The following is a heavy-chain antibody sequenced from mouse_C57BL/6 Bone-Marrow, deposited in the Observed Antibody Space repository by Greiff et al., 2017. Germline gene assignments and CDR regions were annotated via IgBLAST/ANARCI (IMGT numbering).Heavy chain of an antibody. Sequence: QVQLQQSGPELVKPGASVKLSCKASGYTFTSYDINWVKQRPGQGLEWIGWIYPRDGSTKSNEKFKGKATLTVDTSSSPAYMELASLTSEDSAVYFCARLEFDGSRGNRYFAVGGTGKTASVTS. D-gene: IGHD1-1*01. CDR1: GYTFTSYD. J-gene: IGHJ1*03. V-gene: IGHV1-85*01. CDR2: IYPRDGST. CDR3: ARLEFDGSRGNRYFAV.